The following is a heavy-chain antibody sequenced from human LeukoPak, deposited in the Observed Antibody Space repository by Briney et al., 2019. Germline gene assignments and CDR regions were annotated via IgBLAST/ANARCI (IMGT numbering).Heavy chain of an antibody. J-gene: IGHJ4*02. Sequence: GRSLTPSCAASRFTPTNYAMNWVRPAPGKGLEWVSVLIGSSGSTDYADSVKGRFTNSRDNSKNTVFLQMNSLRAEDTAIYFCAKGAYDYIEIGYFDSWGQGTLVTVSS. D-gene: IGHD5-12*01. CDR3: AKGAYDYIEIGYFDS. V-gene: IGHV3-23*01. CDR2: LIGSSGST. CDR1: RFTPTNYA.